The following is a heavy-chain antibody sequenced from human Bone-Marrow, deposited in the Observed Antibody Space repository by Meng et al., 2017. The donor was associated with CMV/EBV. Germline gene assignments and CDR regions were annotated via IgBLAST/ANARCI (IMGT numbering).Heavy chain of an antibody. CDR2: ISSNSSYI. CDR3: ARLFYDYVWGSYPYYFDY. CDR1: GFTFSSYS. V-gene: IGHV3-21*01. Sequence: EVQLVESGXXXXXPXXAXXLSCAASGFTFSSYSMHWVRQAPGKGLELVSSISSNSSYIYYADSVKGRFTISRDNAKNSLYLQMNSLRAEDTAVYYCARLFYDYVWGSYPYYFDYWGQGTLVTVSS. J-gene: IGHJ4*02. D-gene: IGHD3-16*01.